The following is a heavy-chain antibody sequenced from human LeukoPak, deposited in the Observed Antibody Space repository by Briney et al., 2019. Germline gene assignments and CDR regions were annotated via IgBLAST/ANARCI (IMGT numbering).Heavy chain of an antibody. CDR2: INHSGST. D-gene: IGHD4-23*01. CDR1: GGSFSGYY. CDR3: ARRIPYGGNYLWWLDP. J-gene: IGHJ5*02. Sequence: PSETLSLTCAVYGGSFSGYYWSWIRQPPGKGLEWIGEINHSGSTNYNPSLKSRVTISVDTSKNQFSPKLSSVTAADTAVYYCARRIPYGGNYLWWLDPWGQGTLVTVSS. V-gene: IGHV4-34*01.